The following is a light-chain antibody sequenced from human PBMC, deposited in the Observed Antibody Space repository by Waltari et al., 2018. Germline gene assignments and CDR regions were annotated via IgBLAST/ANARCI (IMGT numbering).Light chain of an antibody. V-gene: IGLV1-44*01. Sequence: QSVLTQPPSVSGTPGQRVTISCSGSSSNIGRDTVNWYRQLPGTAPKLLIYGTNQRPPGVPDRFSGSKSGTSASLAISGLQSDDEADYYCAAWDDSLRAWVFGGGTQLTVL. CDR2: GTN. J-gene: IGLJ3*02. CDR3: AAWDDSLRAWV. CDR1: SSNIGRDT.